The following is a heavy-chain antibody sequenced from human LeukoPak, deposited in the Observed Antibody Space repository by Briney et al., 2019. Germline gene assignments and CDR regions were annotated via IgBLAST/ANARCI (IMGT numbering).Heavy chain of an antibody. J-gene: IGHJ6*02. Sequence: ASVKVSCKASGYTFTSYDINWVRQATGQGLEWMGWMNPNSGKTGYAQKFQGRVTMTRNTSISTAYMELRSLRSDDTAVYYCARSIGPPYGMDVWGQGTTVTVSS. D-gene: IGHD1-26*01. CDR3: ARSIGPPYGMDV. V-gene: IGHV1-8*01. CDR2: MNPNSGKT. CDR1: GYTFTSYD.